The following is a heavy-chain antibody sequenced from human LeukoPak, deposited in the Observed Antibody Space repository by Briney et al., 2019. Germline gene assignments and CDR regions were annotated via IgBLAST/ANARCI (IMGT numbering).Heavy chain of an antibody. J-gene: IGHJ4*02. CDR3: AKTYYDFWSGSGCFDY. V-gene: IGHV3-30*02. Sequence: GGSLRLSCAASGFTFSSYGMHWVRQAPGKGLEWVAFIGGNKYYADSVKGRFTISRDNSKNTLYLQMNSLRAEDTAVYYCAKTYYDFWSGSGCFDYWGQGTLVTVSS. CDR1: GFTFSSYG. CDR2: IGGNK. D-gene: IGHD3-3*01.